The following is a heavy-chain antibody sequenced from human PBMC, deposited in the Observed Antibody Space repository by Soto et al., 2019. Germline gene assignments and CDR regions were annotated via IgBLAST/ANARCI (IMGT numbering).Heavy chain of an antibody. Sequence: EVQLLESGGGLVQPGGSLRLSCAASGFTFSSYAMSWVRQAPGKGLEWVSAISGSGGSTYYADSVKGRFTISRDNSKNTLYLQINSLRAEDTAVYYCANTNGGSSWPGAKALYYSYGMDVWGQGTTVTVSS. CDR2: ISGSGGST. J-gene: IGHJ6*02. CDR1: GFTFSSYA. V-gene: IGHV3-23*01. D-gene: IGHD6-13*01. CDR3: ANTNGGSSWPGAKALYYSYGMDV.